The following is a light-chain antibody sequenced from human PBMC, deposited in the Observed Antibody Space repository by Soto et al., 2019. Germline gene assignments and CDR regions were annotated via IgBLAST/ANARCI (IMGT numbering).Light chain of an antibody. J-gene: IGKJ4*01. CDR1: QSVDRN. Sequence: EIVMTQSPGTLSVSTEEGATLSCRASQSVDRNLACYQQKPGPAPRLLIYGASTRPTGIPDRFSGSGSGTEFSLTISSLQSEDFAVYYCQQYDSWPLTFGGGTKVDIK. V-gene: IGKV3D-15*01. CDR3: QQYDSWPLT. CDR2: GAS.